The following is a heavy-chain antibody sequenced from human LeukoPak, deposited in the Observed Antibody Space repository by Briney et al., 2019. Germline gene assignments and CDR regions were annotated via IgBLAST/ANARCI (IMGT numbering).Heavy chain of an antibody. J-gene: IGHJ6*02. D-gene: IGHD6-13*01. CDR2: ISGSGGST. V-gene: IGHV3-23*01. CDR1: GFTFSSYA. CDR3: AKDLQPGIAAAGTLVNYYGMDV. Sequence: GRSLRLSCAASGFTFSSYAMSWVRQAPGKGLEWVSAISGSGGSTYYADSVKGRFTISRDNSKNALYLQMNSLRAEDTAVYYCAKDLQPGIAAAGTLVNYYGMDVWGQGTTVTVSS.